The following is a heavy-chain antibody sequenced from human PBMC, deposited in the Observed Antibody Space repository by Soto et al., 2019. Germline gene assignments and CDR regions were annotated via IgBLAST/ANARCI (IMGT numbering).Heavy chain of an antibody. CDR2: ISAAGDP. CDR3: ARTDRDCYGLDV. V-gene: IGHV3-13*05. J-gene: IGHJ6*02. Sequence: EVQLVESGGGLVQPGGSLRLSCEASGFTFRNYDMHWVRQGTGKGLEWVSGISAAGDPDYADSVEGRFTISRENAQNSFFLQMNSLRVGDTAVYYCARTDRDCYGLDVWSQGTTVIVSS. CDR1: GFTFRNYD.